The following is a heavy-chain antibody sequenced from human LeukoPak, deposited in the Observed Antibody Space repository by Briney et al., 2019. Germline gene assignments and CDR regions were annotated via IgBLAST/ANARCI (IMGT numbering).Heavy chain of an antibody. CDR2: IYYSGST. CDR3: ARDPPLDAFDF. V-gene: IGHV4-39*07. CDR1: GGSISSSSYY. J-gene: IGHJ3*01. Sequence: PSETLSLTCTVSGGSISSSSYYWGWIRQPPGKGLEWIGSIYYSGSTYYNPSLKSRVTISVDTSKNQFSLKLSSVTAADTAVYYCARDPPLDAFDFWGQGTMVTVSS.